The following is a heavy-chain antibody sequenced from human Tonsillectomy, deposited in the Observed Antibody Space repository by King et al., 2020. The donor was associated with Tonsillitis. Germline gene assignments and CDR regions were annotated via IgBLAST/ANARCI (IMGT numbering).Heavy chain of an antibody. Sequence: VQLVESGGGLIQPGGSLRLSCAASGFIVSSNYMSWVRQAPGKGLEWVSVIYSGGSTYYADSVKGRFTISRDNSKNTLYFQMNSLRAEDTAVYYCARNYYDSSGPYGYFDYWGQGTLVIVSS. CDR1: GFIVSSNY. V-gene: IGHV3-53*01. CDR2: IYSGGST. J-gene: IGHJ4*02. CDR3: ARNYYDSSGPYGYFDY. D-gene: IGHD3-22*01.